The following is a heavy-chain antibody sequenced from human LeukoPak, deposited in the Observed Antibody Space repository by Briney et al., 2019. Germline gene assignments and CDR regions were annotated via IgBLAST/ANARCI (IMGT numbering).Heavy chain of an antibody. V-gene: IGHV1-2*06. D-gene: IGHD3-3*01. CDR1: GFTFTGYY. CDR2: INPNSGET. CDR3: ARDLVGGIWSAGF. J-gene: IGHJ4*02. Sequence: RASVKVSCRTSGFTFTGYYVHWIRQAPGQGLEWIGRINPNSGETIYAERFQGRVTMTRDTSISTAYMELTSLRSDDTAVYYCARDLVGGIWSAGFWGQGSLVTVSS.